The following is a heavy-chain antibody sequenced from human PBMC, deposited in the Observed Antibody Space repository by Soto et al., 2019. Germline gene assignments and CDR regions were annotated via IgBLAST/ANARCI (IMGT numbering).Heavy chain of an antibody. J-gene: IGHJ4*02. D-gene: IGHD3-22*01. CDR2: LYYGRSA. CDR1: GDSISSYY. CDR3: ALRSMAVVPEY. V-gene: IGHV4-59*01. Sequence: QVQLQESGPGLVKPSETLSLTCAVSGDSISSYYCMWIRQPPGKGLESIGYLYYGRSANYNPSLKSRVTLSVDTSTNQCARTLSSMTSADTAVYYCALRSMAVVPEYWGQGTLVTVSS.